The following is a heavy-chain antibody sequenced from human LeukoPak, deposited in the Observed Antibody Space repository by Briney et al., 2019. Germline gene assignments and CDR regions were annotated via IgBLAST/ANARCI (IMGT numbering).Heavy chain of an antibody. J-gene: IGHJ4*02. CDR2: INSDGSST. CDR3: ARVATINLPDY. V-gene: IGHV3-74*01. D-gene: IGHD5-12*01. Sequence: PGGSQRLSCAASGFTFSSYWMHWVRQAPGKGLVWVSRINSDGSSTSYADSVKGRFTISRDNAKNTLYLQMNSLRAEDTAVYYCARVATINLPDYWGQGTLVTVSS. CDR1: GFTFSSYW.